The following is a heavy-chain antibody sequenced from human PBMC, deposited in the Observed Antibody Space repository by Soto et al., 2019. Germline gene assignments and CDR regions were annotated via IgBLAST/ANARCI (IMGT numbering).Heavy chain of an antibody. CDR3: AKGQPEVVPRILGRAYYMDV. Sequence: GGSLRLSCAASGFTFSSYAMSWVRQAPGKGLEWVSAISGSGGSTYYADSVKGRFTISRDNSKNTLYLQMNSLRAEDTAVYYCAKGQPEVVPRILGRAYYMDVWGKGTTVTVSS. CDR1: GFTFSSYA. CDR2: ISGSGGST. D-gene: IGHD2-2*01. J-gene: IGHJ6*03. V-gene: IGHV3-23*01.